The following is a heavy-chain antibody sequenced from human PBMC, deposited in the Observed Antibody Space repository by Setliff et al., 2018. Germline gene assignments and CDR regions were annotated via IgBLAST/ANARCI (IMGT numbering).Heavy chain of an antibody. Sequence: TGGSLRLSCAASGFTFRSYSMKWVRQAPGKGLEWVSYSSSSSTVYYADSVKGRFTISRDNAKNLLYLQMNSLRAEDTAVYYCARTQVVPASTYSIDYWGQGTLVTVSS. V-gene: IGHV3-48*01. D-gene: IGHD2-2*01. CDR2: SSSSSTV. CDR3: ARTQVVPASTYSIDY. CDR1: GFTFRSYS. J-gene: IGHJ4*02.